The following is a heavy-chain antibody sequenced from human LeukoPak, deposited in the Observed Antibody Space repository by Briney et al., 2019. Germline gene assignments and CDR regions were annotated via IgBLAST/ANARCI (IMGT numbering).Heavy chain of an antibody. V-gene: IGHV4-39*01. J-gene: IGHJ4*02. CDR3: ARPRVGSSSWSSFDY. CDR2: IYYSGST. Sequence: PSETLSLTCTVSGGSISTSSYHWGWIRQAPGKGLEWIGTIYYSGSTYYNPSLKSRLTMSVDTSMNHFSLRLSSVTAADTAVYYCARPRVGSSSWSSFDYWGQGTLVTVSS. CDR1: GGSISTSSYH. D-gene: IGHD6-6*01.